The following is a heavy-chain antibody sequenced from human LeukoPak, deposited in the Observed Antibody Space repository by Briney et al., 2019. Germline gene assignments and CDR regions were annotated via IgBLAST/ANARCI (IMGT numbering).Heavy chain of an antibody. V-gene: IGHV3-7*03. J-gene: IGHJ6*03. CDR1: GFSFSSYW. Sequence: GGSLRLSCAASGFSFSSYWMSWVRQAPGKGLEWVANIKQDGSEKYYVDSVKGRFTISRDNAKNSLYLQMNSLRAEDTALYYCARDPIAAAGYYYYMDVWGKGTTVTVSS. D-gene: IGHD6-13*01. CDR3: ARDPIAAAGYYYYMDV. CDR2: IKQDGSEK.